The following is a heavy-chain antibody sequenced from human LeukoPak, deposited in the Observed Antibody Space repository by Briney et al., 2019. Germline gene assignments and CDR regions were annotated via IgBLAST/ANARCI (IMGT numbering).Heavy chain of an antibody. Sequence: PGRSLRLSCAASGFTFSSYAMHWVRQAPGKGLEWVAVISYDGSNKYYADSVKGRFTISRGNSKNTLYLQMNSLRAEDTAVYYCASSGYSYGYFDYWGQGTLVTVSS. CDR1: GFTFSSYA. V-gene: IGHV3-30-3*01. CDR3: ASSGYSYGYFDY. J-gene: IGHJ4*02. D-gene: IGHD5-18*01. CDR2: ISYDGSNK.